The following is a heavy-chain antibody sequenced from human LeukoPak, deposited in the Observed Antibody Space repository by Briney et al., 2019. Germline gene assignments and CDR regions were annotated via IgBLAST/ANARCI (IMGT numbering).Heavy chain of an antibody. D-gene: IGHD3-3*01. Sequence: GGSLRLSCAASGFTFSSYAMHWVRQAPGKGLEWVAIISYDGSNKYYADSVKGRFTISRDNSKNTLYLQMNSLRADDTAVYYCARGPLYYDFWSGYGDYWGQGTLVTVSS. CDR2: ISYDGSNK. V-gene: IGHV3-30-3*01. CDR3: ARGPLYYDFWSGYGDY. J-gene: IGHJ4*02. CDR1: GFTFSSYA.